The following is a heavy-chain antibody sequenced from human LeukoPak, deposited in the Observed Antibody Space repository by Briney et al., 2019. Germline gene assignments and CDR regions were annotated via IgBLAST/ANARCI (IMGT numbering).Heavy chain of an antibody. CDR3: AKEGDGYNLGFDY. D-gene: IGHD5-24*01. CDR2: ISYDGSNK. J-gene: IGHJ4*02. Sequence: GGSLRLSCAASGFTFSSYAMHWVRQAPGKGLEWVAVISYDGSNKYYADSVKGRFTISRDNSKNTLYLQMNSLRAEDTAVYYCAKEGDGYNLGFDYWGQGTLVTVSS. V-gene: IGHV3-30-3*01. CDR1: GFTFSSYA.